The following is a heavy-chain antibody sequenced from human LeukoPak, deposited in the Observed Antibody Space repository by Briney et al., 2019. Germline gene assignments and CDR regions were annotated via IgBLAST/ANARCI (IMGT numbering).Heavy chain of an antibody. D-gene: IGHD7-27*01. Sequence: ASVKVSCKASGYTFTGYYMHWVRQAPGQGLEWMGWINPNSGGTNYAQNFQGRITMTRDTSISTAYMELSRLRSDETAVYYCARDAGDSRGFDYWGQGTLVTVSS. CDR3: ARDAGDSRGFDY. CDR2: INPNSGGT. J-gene: IGHJ4*02. V-gene: IGHV1-2*02. CDR1: GYTFTGYY.